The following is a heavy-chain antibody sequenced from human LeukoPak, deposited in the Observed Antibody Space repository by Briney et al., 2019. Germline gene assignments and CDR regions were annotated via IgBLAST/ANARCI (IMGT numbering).Heavy chain of an antibody. Sequence: ASVKVSCKASGYTFSDHGISWVRQAPGQGLEWLGWISGYNANTYYAHKFQGRVTMTTDTATNTAYLDLWSLRSDDTAVYYCSRDLEGIVSSPLLCDYWGQGTLVTVSS. V-gene: IGHV1-18*01. J-gene: IGHJ4*02. CDR1: GYTFSDHG. CDR2: ISGYNANT. D-gene: IGHD5/OR15-5a*01. CDR3: SRDLEGIVSSPLLCDY.